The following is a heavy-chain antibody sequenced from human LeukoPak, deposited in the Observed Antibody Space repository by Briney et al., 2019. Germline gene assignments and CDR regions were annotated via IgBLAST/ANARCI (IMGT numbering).Heavy chain of an antibody. CDR1: GFTFSSYS. CDR2: ISGSGNYI. Sequence: GGSLRLSCAASGFTFSSYSMNWVRRAPGKGLEWVSCISGSGNYIYYADSVKGRFTISRDNAKNSLYLQMNSLRAEDTAVYYCARDSAGAFDIWGQGTMVTVSS. V-gene: IGHV3-21*01. CDR3: ARDSAGAFDI. J-gene: IGHJ3*02.